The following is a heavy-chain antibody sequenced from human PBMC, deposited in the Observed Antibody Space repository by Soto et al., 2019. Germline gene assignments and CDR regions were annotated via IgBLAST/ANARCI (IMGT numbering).Heavy chain of an antibody. CDR2: IYYGGST. V-gene: IGHV4-30-2*01. D-gene: IGHD7-27*01. CDR1: GGSISSGDYS. CDR3: AKNWNWGSLVH. Sequence: PSETLSLTCAVSGGSISSGDYSWNWIRQPPGKGLEWTGYIYYGGSTYYNPSLQSRVTMSVDRSRNQFSLKLNSVTAADTAVYYCAKNWNWGSLVHWGQGTLVTVSS. J-gene: IGHJ4*02.